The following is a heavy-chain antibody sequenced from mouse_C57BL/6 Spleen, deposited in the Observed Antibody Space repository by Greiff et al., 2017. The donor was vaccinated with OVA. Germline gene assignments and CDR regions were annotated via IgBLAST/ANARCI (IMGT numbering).Heavy chain of an antibody. V-gene: IGHV1-18*01. J-gene: IGHJ2*01. CDR1: GYTFTDYN. Sequence: VQLQQSGPELVKPGASVKIPCKASGYTFTDYNMDWVKQSHGKSLEWIGDINPNNGGTIYNQKFKGEATLTVDKSSSTAYMELRSLTSEDTAVYYCARVTTVVADFDYWGQGTTLTVSS. CDR2: INPNNGGT. D-gene: IGHD1-1*01. CDR3: ARVTTVVADFDY.